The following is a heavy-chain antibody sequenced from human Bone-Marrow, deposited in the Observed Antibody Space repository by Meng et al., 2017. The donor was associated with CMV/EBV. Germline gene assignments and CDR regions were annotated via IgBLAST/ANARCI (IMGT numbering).Heavy chain of an antibody. D-gene: IGHD5-12*01. Sequence: GGSLRLSCAASGFTFSGYWMSWVRQAPGKGLEWVANRKQDGSEIYYVDSVKGRFTISRDNAKNSLYLPMNSLRAEDTAVYYCARVGSAFDRPTDYFTFWGQGTLVSVSS. CDR1: GFTFSGYW. V-gene: IGHV3-7*01. CDR2: RKQDGSEI. J-gene: IGHJ4*02. CDR3: ARVGSAFDRPTDYFTF.